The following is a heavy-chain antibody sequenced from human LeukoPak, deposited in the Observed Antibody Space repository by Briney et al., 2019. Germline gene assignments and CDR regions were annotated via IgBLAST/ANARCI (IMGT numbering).Heavy chain of an antibody. D-gene: IGHD3-16*01. CDR2: ISGSGGST. Sequence: GGSLRLPCAASGFTFNTYVMSWVRHAPGKGLEWVSGISGSGGSTDYADAVKGRFTISRDNSKNTLYLHLNNLRAEDTALYYCARDWGRGRYYFDYWGQGTLVTVSS. J-gene: IGHJ4*02. CDR3: ARDWGRGRYYFDY. CDR1: GFTFNTYV. V-gene: IGHV3-23*01.